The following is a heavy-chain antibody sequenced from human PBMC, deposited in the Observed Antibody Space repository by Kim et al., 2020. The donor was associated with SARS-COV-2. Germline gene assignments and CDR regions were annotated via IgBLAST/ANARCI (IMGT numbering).Heavy chain of an antibody. Sequence: SETLSLTCTVSGGSVSSGSYYWSWIRQPPGKGLEWIGYIYYSGSTNYNPSLKSRVTISVDTSKNQFSLKLSSVTAADTAVYYCARDIPPCGDTSCYSSGMDVWGQGTTVTVSS. CDR2: IYYSGST. CDR3: ARDIPPCGDTSCYSSGMDV. D-gene: IGHD2-2*02. J-gene: IGHJ6*02. V-gene: IGHV4-61*01. CDR1: GGSVSSGSYY.